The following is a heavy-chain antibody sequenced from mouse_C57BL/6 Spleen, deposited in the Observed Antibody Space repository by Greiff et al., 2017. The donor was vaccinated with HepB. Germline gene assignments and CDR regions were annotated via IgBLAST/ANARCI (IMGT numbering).Heavy chain of an antibody. J-gene: IGHJ1*03. V-gene: IGHV5-16*01. CDR2: INYDGSST. CDR1: GFTFSDYY. CDR3: ARELLRSGYFDV. D-gene: IGHD1-1*01. Sequence: EVKVVESEGGLVQPGSSMKLSCTASGFTFSDYYMAWVRQVPEKGLEWVANINYDGSSTYYLDSLKSRFIISRDNAKNILYLQMSSLKSEDTATYYCARELLRSGYFDVWGTGTTVTVSS.